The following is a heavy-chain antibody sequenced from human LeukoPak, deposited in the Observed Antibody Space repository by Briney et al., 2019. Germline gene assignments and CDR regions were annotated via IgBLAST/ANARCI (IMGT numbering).Heavy chain of an antibody. CDR3: VRINYAHALDI. CDR2: MSYDGMNK. J-gene: IGHJ3*02. Sequence: GGSLRLSCAASGFTFSNYGIQWVRQAPGKGLECVAIMSYDGMNKNYADSVKGRFTISRDNPSNTLYLQMNTLRAEDTAIYYCVRINYAHALDIWGQGTMVTVSS. V-gene: IGHV3-30*03. D-gene: IGHD4-11*01. CDR1: GFTFSNYG.